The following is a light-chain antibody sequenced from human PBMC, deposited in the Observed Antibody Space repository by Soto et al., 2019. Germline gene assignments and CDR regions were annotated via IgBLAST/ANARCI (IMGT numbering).Light chain of an antibody. Sequence: DLVMTQSPLSLPVTPGEPASISCRSSQSLLHSNGYNYLDWYLQKPGQSPQLLIYLGSNRASGVPDRFSGSGSGTDFTLKISRVEAEDVGVYYCMQALQTPYTFGQGTKLVIK. J-gene: IGKJ2*01. CDR3: MQALQTPYT. CDR1: QSLLHSNGYNY. CDR2: LGS. V-gene: IGKV2-28*01.